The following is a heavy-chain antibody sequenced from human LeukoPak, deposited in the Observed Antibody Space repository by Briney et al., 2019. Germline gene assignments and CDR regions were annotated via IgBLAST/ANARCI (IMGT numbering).Heavy chain of an antibody. CDR1: GDSISSSIW. Sequence: SGTLSLTCAVSGDSISSSIWWSWVRQPPGKGLEWIGEIHHSGSSGSTNYNPSLRSRVTVSVDKSKNQFSLKLSSVTAADTAVYYCATGTRHDYFDYWGQGTLVTVSS. V-gene: IGHV4-4*02. CDR3: ATGTRHDYFDY. CDR2: IHHSGSSGST. J-gene: IGHJ4*02.